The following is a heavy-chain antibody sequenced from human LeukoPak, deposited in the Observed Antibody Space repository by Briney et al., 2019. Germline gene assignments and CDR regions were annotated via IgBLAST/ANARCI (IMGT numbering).Heavy chain of an antibody. J-gene: IGHJ5*02. CDR3: ARAKETTVTTFYCFDP. Sequence: ASVKVSCKASGYTFTGYYMHWVRQAPGQGLEWMGWINPNSGGTNYAQKFQGRVTMTRDTSISTAYMELSRLRSDDTAVYYCARAKETTVTTFYCFDPWGQGTLVTFSS. CDR2: INPNSGGT. V-gene: IGHV1-2*02. CDR1: GYTFTGYY. D-gene: IGHD4-17*01.